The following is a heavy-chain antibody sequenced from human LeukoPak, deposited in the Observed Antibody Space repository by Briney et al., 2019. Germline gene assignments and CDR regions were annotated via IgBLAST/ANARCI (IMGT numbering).Heavy chain of an antibody. J-gene: IGHJ4*02. Sequence: GGSLRLSCAASGLSVSSHYMSWVRQAPGKGLEWVSVTDRGANTRYADPVKGRFTISRDNSENTLYLQMNSLRAEDTAVYYCGTTTLSATWNYWGQGTLVTVSS. V-gene: IGHV3-53*01. CDR2: TDRGANT. CDR1: GLSVSSHY. CDR3: GTTTLSATWNY. D-gene: IGHD3-16*02.